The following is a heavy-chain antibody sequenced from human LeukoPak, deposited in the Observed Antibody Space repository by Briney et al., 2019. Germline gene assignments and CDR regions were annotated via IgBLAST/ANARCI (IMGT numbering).Heavy chain of an antibody. CDR2: IDPSDSYT. CDR1: GYSFTSYW. D-gene: IGHD6-19*01. CDR3: ARQDPIAVAGDY. Sequence: GESLKISCKGSGYSFTSYWISWVRQMPGKGLEWMGRIDPSDSYTNYSPPFQGHVTISADKSISTAYLQWSSLKASDTAMYYCARQDPIAVAGDYWGQGTLVTVSS. V-gene: IGHV5-10-1*01. J-gene: IGHJ4*02.